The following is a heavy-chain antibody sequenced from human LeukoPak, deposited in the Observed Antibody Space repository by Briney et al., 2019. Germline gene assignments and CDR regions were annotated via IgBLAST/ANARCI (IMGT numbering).Heavy chain of an antibody. D-gene: IGHD2-8*01. CDR3: AKDREFVLMVYTFDY. Sequence: GGSLRLSCAASGFTVSSNYMSWVRQAPGKGLEWVSVIYSGGSTYYADSVKGRFTISRDNSKNTLYLQMNSLRAEDTAVYYCAKDREFVLMVYTFDYWGQGTLVTVSS. V-gene: IGHV3-53*05. J-gene: IGHJ4*02. CDR2: IYSGGST. CDR1: GFTVSSNY.